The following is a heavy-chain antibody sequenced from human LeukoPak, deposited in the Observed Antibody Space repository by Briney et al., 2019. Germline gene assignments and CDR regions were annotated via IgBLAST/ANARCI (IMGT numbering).Heavy chain of an antibody. CDR1: GVSISSGGYY. V-gene: IGHV4-30-2*01. CDR2: IYHSGST. Sequence: SETLSLTCTVSGVSISSGGYYWSWIRQPPGKGLEWIGYIYHSGSTYYNPSLKSRVTISVDRSKNQFSLKLSSVTAADTAVYYCARGKYQLLPDAFDIWGQGTMVTVSS. D-gene: IGHD2-2*01. CDR3: ARGKYQLLPDAFDI. J-gene: IGHJ3*02.